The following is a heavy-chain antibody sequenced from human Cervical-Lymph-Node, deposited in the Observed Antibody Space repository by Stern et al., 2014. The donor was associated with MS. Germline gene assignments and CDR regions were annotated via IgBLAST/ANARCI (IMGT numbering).Heavy chain of an antibody. CDR3: ASLSGITLNLDWYFDL. D-gene: IGHD1-26*01. CDR1: GGSISSSSYY. Sequence: QVQLQESGPGLVKPSETLSLTCTVSGGSISSSSYYWGWIRQPPGKGLEWIGSIYYSGSTYYNPSLKSRVTISVDTPKTQFSLKLSSVTAADTAVYYCASLSGITLNLDWYFDLWGRGTLVTVSS. J-gene: IGHJ2*01. V-gene: IGHV4-39*01. CDR2: IYYSGST.